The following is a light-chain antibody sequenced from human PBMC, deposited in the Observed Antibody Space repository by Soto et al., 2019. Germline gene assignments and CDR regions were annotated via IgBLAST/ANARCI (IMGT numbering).Light chain of an antibody. CDR3: HQYNNWPQT. CDR2: DTS. CDR1: QSVTSK. J-gene: IGKJ1*01. V-gene: IGKV3-15*01. Sequence: EIVMTQSPATLSVSPGERVTLSCRASQSVTSKLAWYHQKPGQSPRLLIYDTSTRATGIPARFSGSGSGTEFTLTISSLQSEDFAIYYCHQYNNWPQTFGQGTKVDIK.